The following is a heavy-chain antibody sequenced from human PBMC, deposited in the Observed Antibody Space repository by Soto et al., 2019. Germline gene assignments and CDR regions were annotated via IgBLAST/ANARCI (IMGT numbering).Heavy chain of an antibody. V-gene: IGHV4-61*01. D-gene: IGHD1-26*01. Sequence: SETLSLTCTVSGGSVSSGSYYWSWIRQPPGKGLEWIGYIYYSGSTNYNPSLKSRVTISVDTSKNQFSLKLSSVTAADTAVYYCARPPSGSYSLDYPGQGTLVTLPS. CDR3: ARPPSGSYSLDY. CDR1: GGSVSSGSYY. J-gene: IGHJ4*02. CDR2: IYYSGST.